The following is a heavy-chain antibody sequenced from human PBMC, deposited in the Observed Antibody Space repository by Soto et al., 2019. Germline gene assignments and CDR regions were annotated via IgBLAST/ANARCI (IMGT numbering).Heavy chain of an antibody. CDR1: GVSISSGNW. CDR2: IYRDGST. CDR3: ASRDPGTSVDY. V-gene: IGHV4-4*02. Sequence: QVQLQESGPGLVKPSGTVSLTCDVSGVSISSGNWWSWVRQPPGKRLEWIGEIYRDGSTNYNPSLKSRVTISLDKSENQFSLKVTSLTAADTAVYYCASRDPGTSVDYWGQGTLVTVSS. J-gene: IGHJ4*02. D-gene: IGHD1-7*01.